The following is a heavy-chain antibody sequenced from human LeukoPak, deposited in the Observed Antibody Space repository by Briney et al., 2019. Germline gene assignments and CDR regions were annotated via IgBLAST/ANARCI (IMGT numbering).Heavy chain of an antibody. CDR1: GFTFDDYG. CDR3: ARVGALSSSWLLY. J-gene: IGHJ4*02. CDR2: INWNGGST. D-gene: IGHD6-13*01. V-gene: IGHV3-20*04. Sequence: PGGSLRLSCAASGFTFDDYGMSWVRQAPGKGLEWVSGINWNGGSTGYADSVKGRFTISRDNAKKSLYLQMNSLRAEDTAVYFCARVGALSSSWLLYWGQGTLVTVSS.